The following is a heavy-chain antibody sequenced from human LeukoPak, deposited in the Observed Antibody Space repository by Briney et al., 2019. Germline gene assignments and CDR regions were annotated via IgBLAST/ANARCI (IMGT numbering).Heavy chain of an antibody. Sequence: SETLPLTCVVSGYSTSNDYYWGWIRQPPGKGLEWIGNIYHSGGSYYNPSLKSRVTILVDTSKNQFSLKLSSVTAADTAVYYCAKAGTTGIHHWFDPWGQGNLVTVSS. J-gene: IGHJ5*02. CDR3: AKAGTTGIHHWFDP. D-gene: IGHD1-1*01. CDR2: IYHSGGS. V-gene: IGHV4-38-2*01. CDR1: GYSTSNDYY.